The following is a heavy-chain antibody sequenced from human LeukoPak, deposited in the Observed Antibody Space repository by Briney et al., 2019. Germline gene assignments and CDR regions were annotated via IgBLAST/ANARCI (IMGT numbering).Heavy chain of an antibody. J-gene: IGHJ4*02. CDR1: GYSFTRTG. Sequence: ASVKVSCKPSGYSFTRTGISWVRQAPGQGLEWMAWISANSGNTNYAQNFQDRVTLTTDTSTSTAYMELRSLRSDDTAVYYCARDVNYAFDYWGQGTLVTVSS. CDR3: ARDVNYAFDY. D-gene: IGHD3-16*01. CDR2: ISANSGNT. V-gene: IGHV1-18*01.